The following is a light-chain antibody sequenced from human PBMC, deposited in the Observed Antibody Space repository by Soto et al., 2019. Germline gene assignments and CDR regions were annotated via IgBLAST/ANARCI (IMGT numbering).Light chain of an antibody. Sequence: EMVMTQSPATLSVSPGERVTLSCRASESVHRNLVWYQQKPGQGPSLLIYYASTRATGVPDRFTGSGSGTEFTLTISSLQSEDFEVYHCQHYSNWPPTFGPGTKVEIK. J-gene: IGKJ3*01. CDR2: YAS. V-gene: IGKV3-15*01. CDR3: QHYSNWPPT. CDR1: ESVHRN.